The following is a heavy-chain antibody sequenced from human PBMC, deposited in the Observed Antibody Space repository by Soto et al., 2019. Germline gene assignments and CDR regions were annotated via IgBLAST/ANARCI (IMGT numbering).Heavy chain of an antibody. D-gene: IGHD1-26*01. CDR2: IIPIFGTA. Sequence: QVQLVQSGAEVKKPGSSVKVSCKASGGTFSSYAISWVRQAPGQGLEWMGGIIPIFGTANYAQKFQGRVTITADESTSTAYMELSRLRSEDTAVYYCARDGGRRRSYYYYYGMDVWGQGTTVTVSS. J-gene: IGHJ6*02. CDR3: ARDGGRRRSYYYYYGMDV. CDR1: GGTFSSYA. V-gene: IGHV1-69*01.